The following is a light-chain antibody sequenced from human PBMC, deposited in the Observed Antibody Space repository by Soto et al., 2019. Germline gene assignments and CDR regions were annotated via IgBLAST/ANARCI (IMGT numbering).Light chain of an antibody. V-gene: IGKV1-5*01. CDR2: DAS. Sequence: DIKMTQSPSTLSASVGDRVTITCRASQSISSWLAWYQQKPGKAPKLLIYDASSLESGVPSKFSGSGSGTEFTLTISSLQPDDFATYYCQQYNSYSPTFGQGTKVEI. J-gene: IGKJ1*01. CDR1: QSISSW. CDR3: QQYNSYSPT.